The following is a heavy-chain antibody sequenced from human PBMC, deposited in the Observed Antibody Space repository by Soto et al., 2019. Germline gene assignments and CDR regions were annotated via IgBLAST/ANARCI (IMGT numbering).Heavy chain of an antibody. D-gene: IGHD4-17*01. CDR1: GFIFSSYS. V-gene: IGHV3-48*01. J-gene: IGHJ4*02. CDR2: ISSSSSTI. Sequence: EVQLVESGGGLVQPAGSLRLSCAASGFIFSSYSMNWVRQAPGKGLEWVSYISSSSSTIYYADSVKGRFTISRDNAKNSLYLQMNSLRAEDTAVYYGARADYGDYGIDYCGQGTLVTVAS. CDR3: ARADYGDYGIDY.